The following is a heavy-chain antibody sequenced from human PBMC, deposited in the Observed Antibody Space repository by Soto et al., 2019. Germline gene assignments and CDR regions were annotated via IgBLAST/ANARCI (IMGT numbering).Heavy chain of an antibody. V-gene: IGHV3-74*01. CDR2: INNDGSAT. D-gene: IGHD2-8*02. CDR3: GTVFEL. CDR1: GFTLSSAW. Sequence: DVHVAESGGGLVQPGGSLRLSCAGSGFTLSSAWIHWVRQAPGKGLVWVSGINNDGSATFYADSVKGRFSISRDNTKNMLFLQMNSLRAEDTAVYYCGTVFELWGQGTQVTVSS. J-gene: IGHJ4*02.